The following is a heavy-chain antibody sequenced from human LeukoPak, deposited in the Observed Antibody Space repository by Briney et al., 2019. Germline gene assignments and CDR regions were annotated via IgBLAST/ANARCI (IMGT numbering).Heavy chain of an antibody. CDR3: ARVGSGVAADDY. CDR1: GFTVSSSY. D-gene: IGHD2-2*01. V-gene: IGHV3-66*01. Sequence: GGSLRLSCAASGFTVSSSYMSWVRQAPGKGLEWVSVIHSGGATYYADSVKGRFTVSRDNSKNTLYLQMNSLRAEDTAVYYCARVGSGVAADDYWGQGTLVTVSS. CDR2: IHSGGAT. J-gene: IGHJ4*02.